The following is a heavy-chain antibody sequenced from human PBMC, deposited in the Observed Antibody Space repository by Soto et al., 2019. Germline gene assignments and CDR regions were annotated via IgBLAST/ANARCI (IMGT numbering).Heavy chain of an antibody. V-gene: IGHV3-11*01. CDR3: ARDLGYYDSSGYFDY. CDR1: GFTFSDYY. Sequence: GGSLRLSCAASGFTFSDYYMSWIRQAPGKGLEWVSYISSSGSIIYYADSVKGRFTISRDNAKNSLYLQMNSLRAEDTAVYYCARDLGYYDSSGYFDYWGQGTLVTVSS. CDR2: ISSSGSII. D-gene: IGHD3-22*01. J-gene: IGHJ4*02.